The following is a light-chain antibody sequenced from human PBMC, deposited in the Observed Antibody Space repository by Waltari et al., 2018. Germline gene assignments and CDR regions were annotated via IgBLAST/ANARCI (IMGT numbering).Light chain of an antibody. Sequence: EIVMTQSPATLSVFPGERATLSCRSSQSIRSNLAWYQHKPGQAPRHLIYGAYTRATGIPARFSGSGSGTEFTLTISSLQSEDFAVYFCQQYDNWLGTFGQGTKVEIK. CDR1: QSIRSN. CDR3: QQYDNWLGT. J-gene: IGKJ1*01. V-gene: IGKV3-15*01. CDR2: GAY.